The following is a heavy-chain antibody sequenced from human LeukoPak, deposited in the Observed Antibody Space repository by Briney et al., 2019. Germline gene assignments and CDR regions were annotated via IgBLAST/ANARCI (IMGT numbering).Heavy chain of an antibody. CDR3: ARGEKWYDAFDI. CDR2: INHSGST. Sequence: PSETLSLTCAVYGGSFSGYYWSWIRQPPGKGLEWIGEINHSGSTNYNPSLKSRVTISVDTSKNQFSLKLSSVTAADTAAYYCARGEKWYDAFDIWGQGTMVTVSS. CDR1: GGSFSGYY. D-gene: IGHD2-15*01. J-gene: IGHJ3*02. V-gene: IGHV4-34*01.